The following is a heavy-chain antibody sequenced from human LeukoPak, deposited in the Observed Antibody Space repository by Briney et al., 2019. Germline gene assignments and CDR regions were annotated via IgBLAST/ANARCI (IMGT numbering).Heavy chain of an antibody. J-gene: IGHJ4*02. CDR1: GGSISSSSYY. D-gene: IGHD3-3*02. Sequence: SETLSLTCTVSGGSISSSSYYWGWIRQPPGKGLEWIGEINNSGSTNYNPSLKSRVTISRDTSKNQFSLKLSSVTAADTAMYYCARGRAFFDWGQGTLVTVSS. V-gene: IGHV4-39*07. CDR3: ARGRAFFD. CDR2: INNSGST.